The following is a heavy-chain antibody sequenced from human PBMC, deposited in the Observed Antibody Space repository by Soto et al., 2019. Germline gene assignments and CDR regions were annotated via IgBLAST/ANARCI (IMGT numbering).Heavy chain of an antibody. CDR2: ISAYNGNT. CDR1: GYTFTSYG. CDR3: ARENIVRMGYDPALHAP. D-gene: IGHD2-8*01. Sequence: ASVKVTCKASGYTFTSYGISWVRQAPGQGLEWMGWISAYNGNTNYAQKLQGGVTMTTDTSTSTAYMELRSLRSDDTAVYYCARENIVRMGYDPALHAPSGQRTFVIGS. J-gene: IGHJ5*02. V-gene: IGHV1-18*01.